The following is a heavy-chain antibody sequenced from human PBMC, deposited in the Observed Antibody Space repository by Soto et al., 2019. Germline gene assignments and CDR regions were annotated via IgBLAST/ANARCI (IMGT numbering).Heavy chain of an antibody. J-gene: IGHJ4*02. D-gene: IGHD1-20*01. V-gene: IGHV1-69*12. CDR3: ARVSNWNDVGEYYFDY. Sequence: QVQLVQSGAEVKKPGSSVKVSCKASGGTFSSYAISWVRQAPGQGLEWMGGIIPIFGTANYAQKFQGRVTVTADESTSTAYMELSRLRSEDTAVYYCARVSNWNDVGEYYFDYWGQGTLVTVSS. CDR1: GGTFSSYA. CDR2: IIPIFGTA.